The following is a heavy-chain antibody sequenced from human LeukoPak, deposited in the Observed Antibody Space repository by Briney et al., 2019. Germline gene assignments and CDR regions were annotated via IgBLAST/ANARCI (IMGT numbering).Heavy chain of an antibody. Sequence: PGGSLRLSCAASGFTFSAYYMSWIRQAPGKGLEWVSYISSSGSTIYYADSVKGRFTISRDNAKNSLYLQMNSLRAEDTAVYYCARGSYCSSTSCLPSDAFDIWGQGTMVTVSS. CDR2: ISSSGSTI. J-gene: IGHJ3*02. CDR3: ARGSYCSSTSCLPSDAFDI. V-gene: IGHV3-11*01. D-gene: IGHD2-2*01. CDR1: GFTFSAYY.